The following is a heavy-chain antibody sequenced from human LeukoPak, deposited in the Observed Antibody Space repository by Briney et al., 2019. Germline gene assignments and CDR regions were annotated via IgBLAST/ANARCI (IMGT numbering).Heavy chain of an antibody. CDR1: GGTFSSYA. V-gene: IGHV1-69*13. CDR2: IIPIFGTA. D-gene: IGHD3-22*01. Sequence: SVKVSCKASGGTFSSYAISWVRQAPGQGLEWMGGIIPIFGTANYAQKFQGRVTITADESTSTAYMELSSLRSEDTAVYYCARARSGHYITYYYYYYMDVWGKGTTVTVSS. J-gene: IGHJ6*03. CDR3: ARARSGHYITYYYYYYMDV.